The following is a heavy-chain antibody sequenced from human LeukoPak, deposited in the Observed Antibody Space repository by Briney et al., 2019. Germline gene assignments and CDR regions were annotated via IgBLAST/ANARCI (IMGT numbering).Heavy chain of an antibody. CDR2: INLNSGVT. Sequence: ASVKVSCKASGYTFTDYYMHWMRQAPGQGLEWMGRINLNSGVTNHAQSFQGRVTMTRDTSISTAYMDLIRLRSDDTAVYYCARETGGSSLIYFDSWGQGTLVTVSS. J-gene: IGHJ4*02. V-gene: IGHV1-2*06. CDR3: ARETGGSSLIYFDS. CDR1: GYTFTDYY. D-gene: IGHD1-26*01.